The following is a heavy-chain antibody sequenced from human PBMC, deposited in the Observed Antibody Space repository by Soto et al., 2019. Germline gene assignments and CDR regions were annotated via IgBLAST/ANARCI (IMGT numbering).Heavy chain of an antibody. CDR2: IDPSDSYT. CDR3: AICGAAPRYSYSGMDV. V-gene: IGHV5-10-1*01. D-gene: IGHD2-21*01. J-gene: IGHJ6*02. CDR1: GYSFTSYF. Sequence: PXECLKILSKRSGYSFTSYFLSGVRQMPGKGLEWMGRIDPSDSYTNYSPSFQGHVTISADKSISTAYLQWSSLKASDTAMYYCAICGAAPRYSYSGMDVWGQGTTVTVSS.